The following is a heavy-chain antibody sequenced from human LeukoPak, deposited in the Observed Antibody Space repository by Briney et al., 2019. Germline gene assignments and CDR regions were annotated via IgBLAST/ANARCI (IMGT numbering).Heavy chain of an antibody. CDR3: AKGSYSGYDTFDY. CDR2: INPNSGGT. V-gene: IGHV1-2*06. D-gene: IGHD5-12*01. J-gene: IGHJ4*02. Sequence: ASVKVSCKASGYTFTGYYMHWVRQAPGQGLEWMGRINPNSGGTNYAQKFQGRVTMTRDTSTSTVYMELSSLRSEDTAVYYCAKGSYSGYDTFDYWGQGTLVTVSS. CDR1: GYTFTGYY.